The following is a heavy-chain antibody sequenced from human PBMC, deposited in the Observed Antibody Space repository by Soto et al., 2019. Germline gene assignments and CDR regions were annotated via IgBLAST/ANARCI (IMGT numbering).Heavy chain of an antibody. CDR1: GDTFSSYT. V-gene: IGHV1-69*02. CDR2: VIPVLGVT. CDR3: ARRRYCGADCYSQYYYGMDI. J-gene: IGHJ6*02. Sequence: QVQLVQSGAELKKPGSSMKVSCRSGGDTFSSYTVSWVRQAPGQGLEWMGRVIPVLGVTNYARKFQGRVSITAEKSTSTAYLELRSLTSGDSGVYYCARRRYCGADCYSQYYYGMDIWGQGTTVTVS. D-gene: IGHD2-21*02.